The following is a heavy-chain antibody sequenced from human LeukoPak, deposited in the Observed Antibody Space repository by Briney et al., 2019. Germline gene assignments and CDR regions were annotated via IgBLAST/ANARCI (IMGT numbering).Heavy chain of an antibody. CDR1: GFTFSSYS. CDR3: ARTDSSGDYDEGWFDP. Sequence: GGSLRLSCAASGFTFSSYSMNWVRQAPGKGLEWVSSISSSSSYIYYADSVKGRFTISRDNAKNSLYLQMNSLRAEDTAVYCCARTDSSGDYDEGWFDPWGQGTLVTVSS. V-gene: IGHV3-21*01. J-gene: IGHJ5*02. D-gene: IGHD4-17*01. CDR2: ISSSSSYI.